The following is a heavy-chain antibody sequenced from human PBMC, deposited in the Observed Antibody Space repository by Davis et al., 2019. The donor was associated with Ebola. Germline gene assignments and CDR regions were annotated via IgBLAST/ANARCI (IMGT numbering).Heavy chain of an antibody. CDR2: IIPIFGTA. V-gene: IGHV1-69*13. D-gene: IGHD2-15*01. Sequence: SVKVSCKASGYTFTSYYMHWVRQAPGQGLEWMGGIIPIFGTANYAQKFQGRVTITADESTSTAYMELSSLRSEDTAVYYCARVSGERNCGGGTCNILDYWGQGTLVTVSS. CDR1: GYTFTSYY. CDR3: ARVSGERNCGGGTCNILDY. J-gene: IGHJ4*02.